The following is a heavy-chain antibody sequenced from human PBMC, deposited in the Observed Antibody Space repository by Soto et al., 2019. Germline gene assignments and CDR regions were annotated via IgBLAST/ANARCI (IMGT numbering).Heavy chain of an antibody. CDR3: ARDSRYYYDSSGSFDY. CDR1: GFTFSDYA. Sequence: GGSLRLSCVASGFTFSDYAMAWVRQSPGKGLEWVAVISYDGSNKYYADSVKGRFTISRDNSKNTLYLQMNSLRAEDTAVYYCARDSRYYYDSSGSFDYWGQGTLVTVSS. D-gene: IGHD3-22*01. CDR2: ISYDGSNK. V-gene: IGHV3-30-3*01. J-gene: IGHJ4*02.